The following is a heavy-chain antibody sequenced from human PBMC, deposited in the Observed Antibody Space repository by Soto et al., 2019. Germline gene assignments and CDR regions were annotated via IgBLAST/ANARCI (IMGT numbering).Heavy chain of an antibody. CDR3: ARDTMYSSSSDYCYYGMDV. Sequence: GGSLRLSCAASGFTFSSYGMHWVRQAPGKGLEWVAVIWYDGSNKYYADSVKGRFTISRDNSKNTLYLQMNSLRAEDTAVYYCARDTMYSSSSDYCYYGMDVWGQGTTVTVSS. J-gene: IGHJ6*02. V-gene: IGHV3-33*01. CDR1: GFTFSSYG. CDR2: IWYDGSNK. D-gene: IGHD6-6*01.